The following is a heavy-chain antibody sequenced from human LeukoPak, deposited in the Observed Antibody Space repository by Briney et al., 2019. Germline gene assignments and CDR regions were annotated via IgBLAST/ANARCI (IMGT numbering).Heavy chain of an antibody. CDR2: IDPSDSYT. CDR1: GYIFTSYW. D-gene: IGHD3-22*01. J-gene: IGHJ4*02. Sequence: GESLKISCKGSGYIFTSYWITWVRQMPGKGLEWMGTIDPSDSYTNYSPSFQGHVTISADKSISTAYMQWSSLKASDTAMYYCARLPYYYDFSGYYIDYWGQGTLVTVSS. CDR3: ARLPYYYDFSGYYIDY. V-gene: IGHV5-10-1*01.